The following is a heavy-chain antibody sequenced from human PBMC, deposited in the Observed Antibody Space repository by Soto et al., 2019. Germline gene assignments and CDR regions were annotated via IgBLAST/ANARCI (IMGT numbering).Heavy chain of an antibody. J-gene: IGHJ4*02. CDR3: AKREGNTYGLFH. CDR2: IKTDGGTT. CDR1: GFSFSSYW. Sequence: EVQLVESGGGLVQPGGSLRLSCAASGFSFSSYWIHWVRQAPGKGLVWVSRIKTDGGTTDYADSVKGRFTISRDNAKNTLYLQMNSLRAEDTAVYYCAKREGNTYGLFHWGQATLVTVSS. V-gene: IGHV3-74*01. D-gene: IGHD5-18*01.